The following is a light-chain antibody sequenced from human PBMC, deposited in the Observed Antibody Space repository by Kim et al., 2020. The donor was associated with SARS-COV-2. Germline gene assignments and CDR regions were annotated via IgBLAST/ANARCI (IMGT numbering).Light chain of an antibody. CDR2: EAF. Sequence: VCPQEKATPSCRARERVSSTLDWCQRKPGETPSLLIYEAFTRATGIPARFSGGGSGREFALTISGLRCEDFAVYNCEQNENSRRTFGEGTTGGIK. CDR1: ERVSST. V-gene: IGKV3-15*01. J-gene: IGKJ1*01. CDR3: EQNENSRRT.